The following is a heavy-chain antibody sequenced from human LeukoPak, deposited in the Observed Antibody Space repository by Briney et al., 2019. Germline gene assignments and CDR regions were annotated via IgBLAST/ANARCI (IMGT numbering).Heavy chain of an antibody. CDR2: INHSGST. V-gene: IGHV4-34*01. D-gene: IGHD4-17*01. J-gene: IGHJ6*03. CDR3: ARVPFYGDYYYYYMDV. CDR1: GGSFSGYY. Sequence: SETLSLTXAVYGGSFSGYYWSWIRQPPGKGLEWIGEINHSGSTNYNPSLKSRVTISVDTSKNQFSLKLSSVTAADTAVYYCARVPFYGDYYYYYMDVWGKGTTVTVSS.